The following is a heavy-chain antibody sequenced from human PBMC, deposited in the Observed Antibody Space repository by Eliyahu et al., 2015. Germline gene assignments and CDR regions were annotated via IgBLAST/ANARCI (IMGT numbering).Heavy chain of an antibody. Sequence: QVQLVQSGAEVKKPGSSVKVSCXAXGGXXXSYAISWVRQAPGQGLEWMGGIIPIFGTANYAQKFQGRVTITADESTSTAYMELSSLRSEDTAVYYCAREWGIAVAGTLGYWGQGTLVTVSS. CDR2: IIPIFGTA. D-gene: IGHD6-19*01. CDR1: GGXXXSYA. V-gene: IGHV1-69*01. CDR3: AREWGIAVAGTLGY. J-gene: IGHJ4*02.